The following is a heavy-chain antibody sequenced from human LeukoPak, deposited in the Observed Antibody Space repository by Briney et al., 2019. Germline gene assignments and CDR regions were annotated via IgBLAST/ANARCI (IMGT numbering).Heavy chain of an antibody. CDR3: ARDRELGY. V-gene: IGHV4-59*01. J-gene: IGHJ4*02. CDR2: IYNSRST. D-gene: IGHD3-10*01. Sequence: PSETLSLTCTVSGDSISIYYWSWLRQPPGKGLEWIGYIYNSRSTNYNPSLKSRVTISVDTSKNQFSLKLTSVTAADTAVYYCARDRELGYWGQGTLVTVSS. CDR1: GDSISIYY.